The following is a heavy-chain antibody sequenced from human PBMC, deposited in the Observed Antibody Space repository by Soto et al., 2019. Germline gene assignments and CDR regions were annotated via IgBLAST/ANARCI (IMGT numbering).Heavy chain of an antibody. Sequence: SVKVSCKASGGTFSSYAISWLRQAPGQGLEWMGGIIPIFGTANYAQKFQGRVTITADESTSTAYMELSSLRSEDTAVYYCAREHGASGWYPVDIWGQGSMVTVSS. CDR1: GGTFSSYA. J-gene: IGHJ3*02. CDR2: IIPIFGTA. CDR3: AREHGASGWYPVDI. D-gene: IGHD6-19*01. V-gene: IGHV1-69*13.